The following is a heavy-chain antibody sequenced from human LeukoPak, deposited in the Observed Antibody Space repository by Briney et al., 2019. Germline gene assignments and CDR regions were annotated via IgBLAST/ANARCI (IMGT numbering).Heavy chain of an antibody. CDR3: ATPYCGAISCLDVFDV. D-gene: IGHD2-21*01. CDR1: GGSISSYY. V-gene: IGHV4-59*12. J-gene: IGHJ3*01. CDR2: IYYSGST. Sequence: SETLSLTCTVSGGSISSYYWSWIRQPPGKGLEWIGYIYYSGSTSFNPSLKSRVSMSMDTSKSQFSLKLTSVTAADTAVYYCATPYCGAISCLDVFDVWGQGTVVTVSS.